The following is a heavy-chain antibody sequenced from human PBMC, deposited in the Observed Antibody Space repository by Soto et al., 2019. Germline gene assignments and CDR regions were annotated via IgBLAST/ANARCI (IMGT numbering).Heavy chain of an antibody. Sequence: QITLKESGPSLVKPTQTLTLTCTLSGFSLSTTGVGVGWIRQPPGKALEWLALIFWSDDKRYSPSLKSRLTMPKDTSKSQVVLTMTNMDPVDTATYYCVHRLSGSYFDYWGHGTLVTVSS. CDR1: GFSLSTTGVG. D-gene: IGHD3-10*01. J-gene: IGHJ4*01. V-gene: IGHV2-5*01. CDR2: IFWSDDK. CDR3: VHRLSGSYFDY.